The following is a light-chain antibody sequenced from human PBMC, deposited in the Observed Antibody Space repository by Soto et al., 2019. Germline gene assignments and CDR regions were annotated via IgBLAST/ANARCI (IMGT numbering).Light chain of an antibody. CDR2: DAS. V-gene: IGKV3-11*01. CDR1: QSVLSD. Sequence: EIVLTQSPATLSLSPGERATLSCRASQSVLSDLGWYQQKPGQAPRLLIFDASNRATGIPVRFSGSGSGTDFTLTISSLEPEDFAVYYCQQRSKSPLTFGPGTKVDI. CDR3: QQRSKSPLT. J-gene: IGKJ3*01.